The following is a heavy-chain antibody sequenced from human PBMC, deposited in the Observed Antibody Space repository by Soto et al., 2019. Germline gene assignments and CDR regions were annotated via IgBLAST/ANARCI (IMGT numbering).Heavy chain of an antibody. CDR1: NVSISDSHW. CDR2: IYHNGIT. D-gene: IGHD1-7*01. J-gene: IGHJ4*02. CDR3: ARTIDTSLTGTTGPYFFDS. V-gene: IGHV4-4*02. Sequence: QVQLQESGPGLVKPSGTLSLTCVVSNVSISDSHWWSWVRQPPGKGLEWIADIYHNGITFYNPSLESRANISVDNSNNPFSLTLRSVTAADTALYYCARTIDTSLTGTTGPYFFDSWGQGTLVTVSS.